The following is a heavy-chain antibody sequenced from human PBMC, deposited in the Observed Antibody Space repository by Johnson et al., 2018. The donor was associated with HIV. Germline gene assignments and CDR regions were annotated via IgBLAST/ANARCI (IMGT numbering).Heavy chain of an antibody. Sequence: QVQLVESGGGVMQPGKSLRLSCEASGFTFRSYAMHWVRQAPGKGLEWVAVITYDGRNKYYTDSVKGRFIISRDNSKNMTNLQMNGLSDEDTADYYCVRDQGSGWPTNAFDIWGQGTMVTVSS. V-gene: IGHV3-30*04. J-gene: IGHJ3*02. D-gene: IGHD6-19*01. CDR2: ITYDGRNK. CDR3: VRDQGSGWPTNAFDI. CDR1: GFTFRSYA.